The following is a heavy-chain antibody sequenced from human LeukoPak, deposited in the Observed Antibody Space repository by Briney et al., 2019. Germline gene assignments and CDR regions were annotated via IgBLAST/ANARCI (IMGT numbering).Heavy chain of an antibody. J-gene: IGHJ4*02. Sequence: SETLSLTCAVSGGSISSGGYSWSWIRQPPGKGLEWIGYIYHSGSTYYNPSLKSRVTISVDRSKNQFSLKLSSVTAADTAVYYCARAGGDYYGSGSAFDYWGQETLVTVSS. V-gene: IGHV4-30-2*01. CDR2: IYHSGST. CDR3: ARAGGDYYGSGSAFDY. CDR1: GGSISSGGYS. D-gene: IGHD3-10*01.